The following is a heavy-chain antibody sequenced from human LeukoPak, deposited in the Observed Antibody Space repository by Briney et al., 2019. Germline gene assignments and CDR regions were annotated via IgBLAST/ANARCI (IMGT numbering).Heavy chain of an antibody. CDR3: ARSQRAGYNVYYFDS. D-gene: IGHD5-24*01. CDR1: GGTFISYG. Sequence: GASVKVSCKPSGGTFISYGVSWVRQAPGQGLEWMGGIIPIFRATNYAQRFRGRVSITADESTSTAYMELSSLGSEDTAVYYCARSQRAGYNVYYFDSWGQGTLVTVSS. J-gene: IGHJ4*02. CDR2: IIPIFRAT. V-gene: IGHV1-69*01.